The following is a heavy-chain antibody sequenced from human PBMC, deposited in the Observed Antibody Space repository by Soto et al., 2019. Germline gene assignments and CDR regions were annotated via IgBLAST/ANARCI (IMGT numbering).Heavy chain of an antibody. CDR1: GITFRSYG. Sequence: GCSLILACSASGITFRSYGMHWVRQAPGKGLEWVSIIWYDGTKTYYADSVKGRFTVSRDNSKDTLYLQMNNLRAEDTAVYYCASQYYDTTDYERRGLDFWGKGTQVTVFS. CDR2: IWYDGTKT. CDR3: ASQYYDTTDYERRGLDF. D-gene: IGHD3-16*01. J-gene: IGHJ4*02. V-gene: IGHV3-33*01.